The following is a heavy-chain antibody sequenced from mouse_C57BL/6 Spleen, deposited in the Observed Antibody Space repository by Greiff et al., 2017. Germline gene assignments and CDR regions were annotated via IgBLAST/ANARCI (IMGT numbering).Heavy chain of an antibody. Sequence: EVKLVESGPELVKPGASVKISCKASGYSFTDYNMNWVKQSNGKSLEWIGVINPNYGTTSYNQKFKGKATLTVDQSSSTAYMQLNSLTSEDSAVYYCARSEITTFPLFAYWGQGTLVTVSA. J-gene: IGHJ3*01. D-gene: IGHD1-1*01. CDR2: INPNYGTT. V-gene: IGHV1-39*01. CDR1: GYSFTDYN. CDR3: ARSEITTFPLFAY.